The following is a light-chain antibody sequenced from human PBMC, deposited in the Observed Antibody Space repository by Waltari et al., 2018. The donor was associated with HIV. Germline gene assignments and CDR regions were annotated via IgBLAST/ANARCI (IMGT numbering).Light chain of an antibody. J-gene: IGLJ2*01. CDR3: SSYAGRYTVI. V-gene: IGLV2-11*01. CDR1: RSDVDAYAY. CDR2: GVT. Sequence: QSALTQPRSVSGSPGQSVTISCTGSRSDVDAYAYVSWYQQYPGKAPKVILYGVTKRPSGIPDRFSGSKSGSTASLTISGPQAEDEADYYCSSYAGRYTVIFGGGTKLTVL.